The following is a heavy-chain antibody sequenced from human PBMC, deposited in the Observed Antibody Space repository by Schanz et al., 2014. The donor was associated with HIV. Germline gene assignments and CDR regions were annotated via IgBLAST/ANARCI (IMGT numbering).Heavy chain of an antibody. D-gene: IGHD2-8*01. Sequence: EVQLLESGGDLVQPGGSLRLSCAASGFTFSDYAMSWVRQVPGKGLEWVSGISGNSGHTWYADSVKGRFTISRDNPKNRLYLQMNSLRAEDTGVYYWENSGYCSSGICYTRGNDMDVWGQGTPVTVSS. CDR1: GFTFSDYA. CDR2: ISGNSGHT. J-gene: IGHJ6*02. CDR3: ENSGYCSSGICYTRGNDMDV. V-gene: IGHV3-23*01.